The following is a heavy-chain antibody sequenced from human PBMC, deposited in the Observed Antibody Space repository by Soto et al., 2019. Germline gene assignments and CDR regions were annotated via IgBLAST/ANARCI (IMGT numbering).Heavy chain of an antibody. CDR2: ISSGSKTI. V-gene: IGHV3-48*02. D-gene: IGHD3-9*01. CDR1: GFTFSGYS. Sequence: GGSLRLSCAASGFTFSGYSVNWVRQDPGKGLEWVSYISSGSKTIYYADSVKGRFTVSRDNAKNSQYLQMNSLRDEDTAVYYCASEDILGVRSFDYWGQGTLVTVSS. CDR3: ASEDILGVRSFDY. J-gene: IGHJ4*02.